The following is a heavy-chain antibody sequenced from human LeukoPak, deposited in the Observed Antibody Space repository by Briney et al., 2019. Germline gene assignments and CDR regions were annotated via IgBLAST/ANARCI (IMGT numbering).Heavy chain of an antibody. D-gene: IGHD3-22*01. CDR1: GGSFSGYY. Sequence: PSETLSLTCAVYGGSFSGYYWSWIRQPPGKGLEWIGEINHSGSTNYNPSLKSRVTISVDTSKNQFSLKLSSVTAADTSVYYCARCITMIADDWYFDLWGRGTLVTVSS. V-gene: IGHV4-34*01. J-gene: IGHJ2*01. CDR2: INHSGST. CDR3: ARCITMIADDWYFDL.